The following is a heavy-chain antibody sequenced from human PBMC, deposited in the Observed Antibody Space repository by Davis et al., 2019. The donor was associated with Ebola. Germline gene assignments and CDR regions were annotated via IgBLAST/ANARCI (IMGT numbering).Heavy chain of an antibody. Sequence: MPSETLSLTCAVYGGSFSGYYWSWIRQSPGKGLEWIGEINHSGSTNYNPSLNSRVTISVDTSKNQFSLKLNSVTAADTAVYYCARDARSTDPGVYYYYGMDVWGKGTTVTVSS. CDR2: INHSGST. CDR3: ARDARSTDPGVYYYYGMDV. J-gene: IGHJ6*04. D-gene: IGHD3-10*01. CDR1: GGSFSGYY. V-gene: IGHV4-34*01.